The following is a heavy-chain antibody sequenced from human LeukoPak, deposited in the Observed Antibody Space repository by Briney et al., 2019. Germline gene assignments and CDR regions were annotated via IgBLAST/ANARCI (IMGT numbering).Heavy chain of an antibody. D-gene: IGHD3-22*01. V-gene: IGHV4-4*07. CDR3: ARGNYYDSSGYLDY. J-gene: IGHJ4*02. CDR2: IYTSGST. Sequence: SETLSLTCTVSGYFISTGYYWSWIRQPAGKGLEWIGRIYTSGSTNYNPSLKSRVTISVDTSKNQFSLKLSSVTAADTAVYYCARGNYYDSSGYLDYWGQGTLVTVSS. CDR1: GYFISTGYY.